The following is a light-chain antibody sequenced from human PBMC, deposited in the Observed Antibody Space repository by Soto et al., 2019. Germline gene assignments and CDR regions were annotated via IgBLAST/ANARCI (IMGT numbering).Light chain of an antibody. CDR1: SSDVGGYNY. V-gene: IGLV2-14*01. CDR2: EVS. J-gene: IGLJ1*01. Sequence: SVLTQPASVSGSPGQSITISCTGTSSDVGGYNYVSWYQQHPGKAPKLMIYEVSNRPSGVSNRFSGSKSGNTASLTISGLQAEDEADYYCSSYTSSNTLDVFGTGTKVTVL. CDR3: SSYTSSNTLDV.